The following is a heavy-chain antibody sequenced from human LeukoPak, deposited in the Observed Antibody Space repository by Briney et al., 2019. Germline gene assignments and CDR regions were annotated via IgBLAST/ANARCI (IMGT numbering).Heavy chain of an antibody. V-gene: IGHV4-59*08. J-gene: IGHJ6*02. D-gene: IGHD5-18*01. CDR3: ARRYSYGLYYYYGMDV. CDR1: GFIFSNAW. CDR2: IYYSGST. Sequence: KTGGSLRLSCTASGFIFSNAWMSWVRQAPGKGLEWVGYIYYSGSTNYNPSLKSRVTISVDTSKNQFSLKLSSVTAADTAVYYCARRYSYGLYYYYGMDVWGQGTTVTVSS.